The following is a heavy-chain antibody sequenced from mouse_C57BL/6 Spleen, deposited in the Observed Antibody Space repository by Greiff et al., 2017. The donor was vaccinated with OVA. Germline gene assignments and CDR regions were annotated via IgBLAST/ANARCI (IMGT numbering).Heavy chain of an antibody. V-gene: IGHV1-80*01. CDR3: ARERLPYGNYEDAWFAY. D-gene: IGHD2-1*01. Sequence: VKLKQSGAELVKPGASVKISCKASGYAFSSYWMNWVKQRPGKGLEWIGQIYPGDGDTNYNGKFKGKATLTADKSSSTAYMQLSSLTSEDSAVYFCARERLPYGNYEDAWFAYWGQGTLVTVSA. J-gene: IGHJ3*01. CDR2: IYPGDGDT. CDR1: GYAFSSYW.